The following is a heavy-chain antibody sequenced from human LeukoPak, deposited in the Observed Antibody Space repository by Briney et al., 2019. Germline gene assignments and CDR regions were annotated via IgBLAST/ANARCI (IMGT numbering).Heavy chain of an antibody. V-gene: IGHV4-59*01. Sequence: SETLSLTCTVSGDSISSYYWSWIRQPPGKGLEWIGYIYYSGSTNYNPSLKSRVTISVDTSKNQFSLNPTSVTAADTAVYYCARFTPQGYGWGGYNRFDPWGQGTLVTVSS. D-gene: IGHD3-16*01. CDR3: ARFTPQGYGWGGYNRFDP. CDR1: GDSISSYY. CDR2: IYYSGST. J-gene: IGHJ5*02.